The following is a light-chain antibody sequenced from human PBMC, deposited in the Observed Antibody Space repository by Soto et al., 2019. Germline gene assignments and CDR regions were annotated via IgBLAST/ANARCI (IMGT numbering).Light chain of an antibody. CDR2: DVS. Sequence: EIVMTQSTGTVSASRGERATLSCRAGQGVTTNFAWYQQKSGQSPRLLIYDVSIRATGVPARFSGTGSETDFTLTISGLQSEDSAVYFCQQYNNWPFSFGQGTRLEIK. CDR3: QQYNNWPFS. V-gene: IGKV3-15*01. J-gene: IGKJ5*01. CDR1: QGVTTN.